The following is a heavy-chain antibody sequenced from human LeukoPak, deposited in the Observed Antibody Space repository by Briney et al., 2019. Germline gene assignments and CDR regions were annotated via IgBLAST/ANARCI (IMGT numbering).Heavy chain of an antibody. J-gene: IGHJ4*02. Sequence: SETLSLTCTVSGGSITSYYWSWIRQPAGKGLEWIGRLYTSGSTNYNPSPKSRVTISVDKSKNQFSLNLSSVTAADTAVYYCARGSWSFDYWGQGTLVTVSS. CDR2: LYTSGST. CDR1: GGSITSYY. D-gene: IGHD6-13*01. V-gene: IGHV4-4*07. CDR3: ARGSWSFDY.